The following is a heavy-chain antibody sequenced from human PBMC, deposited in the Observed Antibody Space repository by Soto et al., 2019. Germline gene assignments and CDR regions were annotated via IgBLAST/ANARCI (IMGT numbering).Heavy chain of an antibody. Sequence: VQLVESGGGLVQPGESLRLSCTASGLTFSISWMTLVRQAPGEGLEWVSNINPAGNVQHYADSVKERFTISRDNAKNSLFLQMSGLRVEDTAVYYCATANTTYAFDMWGQGTMVTVSS. D-gene: IGHD1-1*01. CDR1: GLTFSISW. J-gene: IGHJ3*02. V-gene: IGHV3-7*01. CDR3: ATANTTYAFDM. CDR2: INPAGNVQ.